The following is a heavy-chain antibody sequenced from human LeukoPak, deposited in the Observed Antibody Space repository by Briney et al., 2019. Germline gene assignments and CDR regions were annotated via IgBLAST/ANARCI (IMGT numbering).Heavy chain of an antibody. D-gene: IGHD3-3*01. CDR3: ARDLGIFGVASSWFDP. Sequence: PSDTLSLTCTGSGGSVSSGSYYWRWIRQPAGKGLEWIGRIYTSGSTNYNPSLKSRVTISVDTSKNQFSLKLSSVTAADTAVYYCARDLGIFGVASSWFDPWGQGTLVTVSS. J-gene: IGHJ5*02. V-gene: IGHV4-61*10. CDR1: GGSVSSGSYY. CDR2: IYTSGST.